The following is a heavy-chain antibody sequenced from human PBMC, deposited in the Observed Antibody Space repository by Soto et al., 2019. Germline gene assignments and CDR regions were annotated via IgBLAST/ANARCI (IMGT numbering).Heavy chain of an antibody. CDR1: GGTFSSYA. V-gene: IGHV1-69*05. J-gene: IGHJ4*01. CDR2: IIPFFGTA. Sequence: SVKVSCKASGGTFSSYAISWVRQSPGQGLEWMGGIIPFFGTANYAQKLQGRVTMTTYTSTSTAYMELRSLRSDDTAVYYCSCHLHCSGGSCYSSDFDYWGQGTLVTVSS. CDR3: SCHLHCSGGSCYSSDFDY. D-gene: IGHD2-15*01.